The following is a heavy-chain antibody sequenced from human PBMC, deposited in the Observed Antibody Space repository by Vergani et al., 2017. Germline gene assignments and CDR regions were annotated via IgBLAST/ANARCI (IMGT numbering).Heavy chain of an antibody. CDR2: IYYSGST. CDR3: ARQGSYFDGADY. CDR1: GGSISSYY. V-gene: IGHV4-59*08. Sequence: QVQLQESGPGLVKPSETLSLTCTVSGGSISSYYWSWIRQPPGKGLEWIGYIYYSGSTNYNPSLTGRVTISVDTSKNQFSLKLSSVTAADTAVYYCARQGSYFDGADYWGQGTLVTVSS. D-gene: IGHD1-26*01. J-gene: IGHJ4*02.